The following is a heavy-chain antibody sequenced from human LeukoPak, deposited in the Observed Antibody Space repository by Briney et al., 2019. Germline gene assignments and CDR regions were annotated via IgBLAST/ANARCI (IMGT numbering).Heavy chain of an antibody. CDR1: GGSFSGYY. D-gene: IGHD2-2*01. CDR3: ARVRGYCSSTICYRYYFDY. V-gene: IGHV4-34*01. CDR2: INHSGST. Sequence: SETLSLTCAVYGGSFSGYYWSWIRQPPGKGLEWIGEINHSGSTNYNPSLKSRVTISVDTSKNQFSPKLTSVTAADTAVYYCARVRGYCSSTICYRYYFDYWGQGTLVTVSS. J-gene: IGHJ4*02.